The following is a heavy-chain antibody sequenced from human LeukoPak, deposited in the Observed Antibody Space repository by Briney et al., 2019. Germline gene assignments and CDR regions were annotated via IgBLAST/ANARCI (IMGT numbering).Heavy chain of an antibody. CDR3: ARRYDSGSYHLPH. CDR2: MNPNSGNT. J-gene: IGHJ4*02. CDR1: GYTFTSYD. Sequence: ASVRASCKASGYTFTSYDINWVRQAAGQGFEWMGWMNPNSGNTGYAQKFQGRITMARNTSISTAYMELSSLTSEDTAVYFCARRYDSGSYHLPHWGQGTLVTVSS. V-gene: IGHV1-8*01. D-gene: IGHD3-10*01.